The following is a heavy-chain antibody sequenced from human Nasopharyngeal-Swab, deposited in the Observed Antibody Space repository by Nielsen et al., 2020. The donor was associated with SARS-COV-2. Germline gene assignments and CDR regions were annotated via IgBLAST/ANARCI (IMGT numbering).Heavy chain of an antibody. CDR3: ARDVGGRDNY. D-gene: IGHD2-15*01. CDR2: IDTDGTIT. Sequence: VRQAPGKGLLWVSRIDTDGTITDYADSVKGRFTISRDNAKNTLYLQMNSLRAEDTAVYYCARDVGGRDNYWGQGALVTVSS. V-gene: IGHV3-74*01. J-gene: IGHJ4*02.